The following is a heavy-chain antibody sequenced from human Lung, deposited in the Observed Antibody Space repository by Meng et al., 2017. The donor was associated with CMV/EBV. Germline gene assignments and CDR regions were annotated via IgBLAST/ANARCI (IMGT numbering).Heavy chain of an antibody. Sequence: VLLVQSGFELKKPGALVKFSCKASGSTFINYAINWVRQAPGQGLEWMGWINTHTGNPTYGQGFTGRFVLSSDTSVSTANLQISSLKAEDTAVYYCARGGPYPDSSDFHWYFDHWGRGTLVTVSS. V-gene: IGHV7-4-1*02. J-gene: IGHJ2*01. CDR1: GSTFINYA. CDR3: ARGGPYPDSSDFHWYFDH. CDR2: INTHTGNP. D-gene: IGHD3-22*01.